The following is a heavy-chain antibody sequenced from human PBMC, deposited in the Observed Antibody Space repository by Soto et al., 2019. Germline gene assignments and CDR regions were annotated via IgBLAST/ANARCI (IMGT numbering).Heavy chain of an antibody. CDR2: IIPIFGTA. J-gene: IGHJ6*02. V-gene: IGHV1-69*13. D-gene: IGHD3-10*01. Sequence: SVKLSCKASGDTFSSYAISLVRQAPGQGLEWMGGIIPIFGTANYAQKFQGRVTITADESTSTAYMELSSLRSEDTAVYYCARGRVDYYGSGSYYYYYYGMDVWGQGTTVTVSS. CDR3: ARGRVDYYGSGSYYYYYYGMDV. CDR1: GDTFSSYA.